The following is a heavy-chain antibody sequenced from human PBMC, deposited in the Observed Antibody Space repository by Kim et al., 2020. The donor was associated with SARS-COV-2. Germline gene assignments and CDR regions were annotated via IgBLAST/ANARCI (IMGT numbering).Heavy chain of an antibody. D-gene: IGHD2-15*01. CDR1: GYTFTGYY. V-gene: IGHV1-2*06. J-gene: IGHJ4*02. CDR2: INPNSGDT. Sequence: ASVKVSCKASGYTFTGYYMHWVRQAPGQGLEWMGRINPNSGDTNYAQKFQGRVTMTRDTSISTAHMELSRLKSDDTAVYYCARGDQDFDYWGQGTLVTVSS. CDR3: ARGDQDFDY.